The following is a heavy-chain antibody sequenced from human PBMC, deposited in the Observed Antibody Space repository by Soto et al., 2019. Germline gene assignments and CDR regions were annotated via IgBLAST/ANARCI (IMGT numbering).Heavy chain of an antibody. D-gene: IGHD3-22*01. CDR3: ARKRHDSSDY. V-gene: IGHV3-11*01. CDR1: GFTFSDYY. Sequence: QVQLVESGGGVVKPGGSLRLSCAASGFTFSDYYMSWIRQAPGKGLEWLAFITLSGTSIYYADSVKGRFTISRDNSKNTLYLHMNSLRAEDTAVYYCARKRHDSSDYWGQGTLVTVSS. CDR2: ITLSGTSI. J-gene: IGHJ4*02.